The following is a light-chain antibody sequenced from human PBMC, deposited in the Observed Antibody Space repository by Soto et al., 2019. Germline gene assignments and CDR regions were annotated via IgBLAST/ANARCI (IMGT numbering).Light chain of an antibody. CDR1: SSDVGGYKY. CDR2: EVS. V-gene: IGLV2-14*01. CDR3: SSYSSSSTLV. Sequence: QSVLTQPASVCGSPGQSITIACTGTSSDVGGYKYVSWYQQHPGKAPKLMIYEVSNRPSGVSNRFSGSKSGNTASLTISGLQAEDEADYYCSSYSSSSTLVFGTGTKVTVL. J-gene: IGLJ1*01.